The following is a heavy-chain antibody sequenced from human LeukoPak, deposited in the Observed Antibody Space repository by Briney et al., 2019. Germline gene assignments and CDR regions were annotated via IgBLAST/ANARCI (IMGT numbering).Heavy chain of an antibody. CDR2: ISAYNGNT. Sequence: AASVKVSCKASGYTFTSYGISWVRQAPGQGLEWMGWISAYNGNTNYAQKLQGRVTMTTDTSTSTAYMELRSLRSDDTAVYYCARDTVYYYGSGIGGFDYWGQGTLVTASS. D-gene: IGHD3-10*01. V-gene: IGHV1-18*01. CDR1: GYTFTSYG. CDR3: ARDTVYYYGSGIGGFDY. J-gene: IGHJ4*02.